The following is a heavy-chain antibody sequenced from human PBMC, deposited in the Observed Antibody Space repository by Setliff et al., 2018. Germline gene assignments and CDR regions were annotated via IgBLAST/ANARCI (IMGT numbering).Heavy chain of an antibody. D-gene: IGHD3-22*01. J-gene: IGHJ3*02. V-gene: IGHV1-3*01. CDR3: ARDRKEVVISPSQAAFDI. CDR2: INAGNGDT. CDR1: GIS. Sequence: ASVKVSCKASGISWVRQAPGQRLEWMGWINAGNGDTKYSQDFQGRVTITRDTSTSTAYMELRSLRSDDTAVYYCARDRKEVVISPSQAAFDIWGQGTMVTVSS.